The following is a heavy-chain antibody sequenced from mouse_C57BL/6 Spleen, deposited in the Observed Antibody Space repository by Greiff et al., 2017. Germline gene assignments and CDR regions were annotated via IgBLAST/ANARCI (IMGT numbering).Heavy chain of an antibody. CDR3: ARTSAYDYDEGDWYFDV. CDR2: ISSGSSTI. J-gene: IGHJ1*03. Sequence: EVQLVESGGGLVKPGGSLKLSCAASGFTFSDYGMHWVRQAPEKGLEWVAYISSGSSTIYYADTVKGRFTISRDNAKNTRFLQMTSLRSEDTAMYYCARTSAYDYDEGDWYFDVWGTGTTVTVSS. D-gene: IGHD2-4*01. CDR1: GFTFSDYG. V-gene: IGHV5-17*01.